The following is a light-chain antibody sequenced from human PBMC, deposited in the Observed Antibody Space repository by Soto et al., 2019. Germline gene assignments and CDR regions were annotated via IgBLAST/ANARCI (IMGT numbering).Light chain of an antibody. CDR1: QSVSTPY. Sequence: ENVLTQSPGTLSLSPGERATLSCRASQSVSTPYLAWYQQKPGQAPRLLIYSTSTRASGIPDRFSGSGSGTDFTLTISRLEPEDFAVYYCQQYGSSLWTFGQGQKVEIK. J-gene: IGKJ1*01. CDR3: QQYGSSLWT. CDR2: STS. V-gene: IGKV3-20*01.